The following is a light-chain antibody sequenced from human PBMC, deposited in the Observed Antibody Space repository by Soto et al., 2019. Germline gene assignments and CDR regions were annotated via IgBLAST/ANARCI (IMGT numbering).Light chain of an antibody. Sequence: DIVMTQSPLSLPVTPGEPASISCRSSQSLLHSNGYNYLDWYLQKPGQSPQLLIYLGSNRASGVPDRFSGSESGTDFTLKISGVEAEDVGVYYCMQALQTRTFGQGTKLEIK. V-gene: IGKV2-28*01. CDR2: LGS. CDR3: MQALQTRT. CDR1: QSLLHSNGYNY. J-gene: IGKJ2*02.